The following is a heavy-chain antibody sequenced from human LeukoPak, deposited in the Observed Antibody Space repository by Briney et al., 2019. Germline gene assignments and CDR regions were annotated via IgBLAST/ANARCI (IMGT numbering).Heavy chain of an antibody. CDR2: ITPRSDYI. CDR1: GFTFSDYT. Sequence: TGGSLRLSCAASGFTFSDYTMNWVRQAPGRGLEWVSSITPRSDYIYYTDSVKGRFTISRDNARNSLFLQVNSLRAEDTAVYSCARASRGYTYGFPMDYWGQGTLVTVSS. D-gene: IGHD5-18*01. CDR3: ARASRGYTYGFPMDY. J-gene: IGHJ4*02. V-gene: IGHV3-21*01.